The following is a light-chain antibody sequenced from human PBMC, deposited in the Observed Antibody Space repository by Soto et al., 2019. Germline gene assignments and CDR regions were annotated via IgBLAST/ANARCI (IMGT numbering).Light chain of an antibody. Sequence: DIVMTQSPLSLHVTPGEPASIACRSSQSLLHSNVYNYLDWYLQKPGQSPQLRSYLGSNRAAGVPDRFSGSGSGTDVTLKIRREEAEDVGVYCCMQGLKARVFGPGTKGDIK. CDR1: QSLLHSNVYNY. CDR2: LGS. J-gene: IGKJ3*01. CDR3: MQGLKARV. V-gene: IGKV2-28*01.